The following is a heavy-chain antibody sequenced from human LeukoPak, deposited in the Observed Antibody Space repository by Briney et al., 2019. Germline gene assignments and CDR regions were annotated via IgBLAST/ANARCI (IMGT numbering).Heavy chain of an antibody. CDR3: TRDPHYYHGNPHDG. Sequence: QSGGCLRLSCTASGFTFGDYALSWFRQAPGKGPEWLSFNRSNNHGQTTEYAPSEKGRFTTTRDDSNSMSYLQMNSLIIEDTAVYFYTRDPHYYHGNPHDGWGQGTRVTVSS. CDR2: NRSNNHGQTT. D-gene: IGHD4-23*01. CDR1: GFTFGDYA. V-gene: IGHV3-49*03. J-gene: IGHJ4*02.